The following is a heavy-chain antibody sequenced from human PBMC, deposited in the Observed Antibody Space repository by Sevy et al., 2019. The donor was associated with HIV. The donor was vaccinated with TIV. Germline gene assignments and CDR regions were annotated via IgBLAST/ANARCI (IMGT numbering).Heavy chain of an antibody. V-gene: IGHV3-30*04. Sequence: GGSLRLSCAASGFTFSSYAMHWVRQAPGKGLEWVAVISYDGSNKYYADSVKGRFTISRDNSKNTLYLQMNSLRAEDTAVYYCARGPVRSYKVYFDYWGQGTLVTVSS. D-gene: IGHD1-26*01. J-gene: IGHJ4*02. CDR3: ARGPVRSYKVYFDY. CDR2: ISYDGSNK. CDR1: GFTFSSYA.